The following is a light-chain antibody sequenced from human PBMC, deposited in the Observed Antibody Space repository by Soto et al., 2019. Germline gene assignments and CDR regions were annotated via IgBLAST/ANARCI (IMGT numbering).Light chain of an antibody. V-gene: IGKV3-11*01. CDR1: QSVSSY. J-gene: IGKJ4*01. Sequence: EIVLTQSPATLSLSPGERAALSCRASQSVSSYLAWYQQKPDQAPRLLIYDASKRATGIPARFSGSGSGTDFTLTISSLAPEDFAVYFCQQRSNWPSTFGGGTKVEI. CDR3: QQRSNWPST. CDR2: DAS.